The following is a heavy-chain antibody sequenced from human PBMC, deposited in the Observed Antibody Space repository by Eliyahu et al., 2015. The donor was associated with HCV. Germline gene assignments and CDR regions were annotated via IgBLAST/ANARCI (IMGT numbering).Heavy chain of an antibody. V-gene: IGHV1-69*04. CDR1: GXTFSSYA. CDR2: IIPILGIA. D-gene: IGHD4-17*01. J-gene: IGHJ3*02. CDR3: ARDQDADYGLFDI. Sequence: QVQLVQSGAEVKKPGSSVKXXCKASGXTFSSYAISWVRQAPGQGLEXMGRIIPILGIANYAQKFQGRVTITADKSTSTAYMELSSLRSEDTAVYYCARDQDADYGLFDIWGQGTMVTVSS.